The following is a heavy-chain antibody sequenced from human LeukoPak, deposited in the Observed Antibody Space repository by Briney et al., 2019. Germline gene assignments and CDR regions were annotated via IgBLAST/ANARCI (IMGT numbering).Heavy chain of an antibody. CDR3: ASSGDVLLWFGELGYYYGMDV. J-gene: IGHJ6*02. Sequence: EASVTVSCTASGYTFTSYYMHWVRQAPGQGLEWMGIINPSGGSTSYAQKFQGRVTMTRDTSTSTVYMELSSLRSEDTAVYYCASSGDVLLWFGELGYYYGMDVWGQGTTVTVSS. CDR2: INPSGGST. D-gene: IGHD3-10*01. CDR1: GYTFTSYY. V-gene: IGHV1-46*01.